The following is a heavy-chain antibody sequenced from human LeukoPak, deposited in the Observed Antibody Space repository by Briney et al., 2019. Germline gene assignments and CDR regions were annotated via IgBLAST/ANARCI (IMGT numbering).Heavy chain of an antibody. D-gene: IGHD2/OR15-2a*01. V-gene: IGHV1-69*06. CDR3: ATEYGKHVYYYYYMDV. CDR2: IIPIFGTA. CDR1: GGTFSSYA. Sequence: ASVKVSCKASGGTFSSYAISWVRQAPGQGLEWMGGIIPIFGTANYAQKFQGRVTITADKSTSTAYMELSSLRSEDTAVYYCATEYGKHVYYYYYMDVWGKGTTVTVSS. J-gene: IGHJ6*03.